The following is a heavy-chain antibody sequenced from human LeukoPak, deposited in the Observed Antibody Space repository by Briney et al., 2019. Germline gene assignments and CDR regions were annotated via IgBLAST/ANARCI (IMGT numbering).Heavy chain of an antibody. CDR2: IYYSGST. CDR1: GGSISSYY. V-gene: IGHV4-59*01. CDR3: ARGSDWNYEEVFDY. J-gene: IGHJ4*02. Sequence: PSETLSLTCAVYGGSISSYYWSWIRQPPGKGLEWIGYIYYSGSTNYNPSLKSRVTISVDTSKNQFSLKLSSVTAADTAVYYCARGSDWNYEEVFDYWGQGTLVTVSS. D-gene: IGHD1-7*01.